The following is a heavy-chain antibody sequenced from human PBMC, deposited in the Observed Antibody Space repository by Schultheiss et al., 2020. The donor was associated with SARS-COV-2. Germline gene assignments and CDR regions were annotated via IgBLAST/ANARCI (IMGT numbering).Heavy chain of an antibody. J-gene: IGHJ4*02. CDR2: IDWDDDK. CDR1: GGSISSYY. CDR3: AHHYYGSGYDY. D-gene: IGHD3-10*01. V-gene: IGHV2-70*12. Sequence: TLSLTCTVSGGSISSYYWSWIRQPPGKALEWLALIDWDDDKYYSTSLKTRLTISKDTSKNQVVLTMTNMDPVDTATYYCAHHYYGSGYDYWGQGTLVTVSS.